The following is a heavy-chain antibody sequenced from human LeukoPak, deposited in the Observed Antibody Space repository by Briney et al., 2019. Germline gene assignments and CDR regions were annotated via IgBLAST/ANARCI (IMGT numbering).Heavy chain of an antibody. Sequence: SETLSLTCTVSGGSISSGSYYWSWIRQPAGKGLEWIGRIYTSGSTNYNPSLKSRVTISVDTSKNQFSLKLSSVTAADTAVYYCARHRKIAYYYDSSGYWTFDYWGQGTLVTVSS. CDR3: ARHRKIAYYYDSSGYWTFDY. V-gene: IGHV4-61*02. J-gene: IGHJ4*02. CDR1: GGSISSGSYY. D-gene: IGHD3-22*01. CDR2: IYTSGST.